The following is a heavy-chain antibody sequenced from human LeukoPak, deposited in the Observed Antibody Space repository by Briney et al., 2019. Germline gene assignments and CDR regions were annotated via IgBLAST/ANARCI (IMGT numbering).Heavy chain of an antibody. V-gene: IGHV3-11*04. CDR3: ARAIPASNDYYDSSGYPSLPDY. CDR2: ISSSGSTI. Sequence: GGSLRLSCAASGSTFSDYYMSWIRQAPGKGLEWVSYISSSGSTIYYADSVKCRFTISRDNAQNSLYLQMNSLRAEDTAVYYCARAIPASNDYYDSSGYPSLPDYWGQGTLLTVSS. J-gene: IGHJ4*02. D-gene: IGHD3-22*01. CDR1: GSTFSDYY.